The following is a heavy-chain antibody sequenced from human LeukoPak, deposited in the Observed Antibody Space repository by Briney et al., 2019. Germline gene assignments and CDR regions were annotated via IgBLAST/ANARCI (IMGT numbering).Heavy chain of an antibody. CDR2: ISGSGGST. CDR1: GFTFSSYA. D-gene: IGHD3-3*01. CDR3: AKAGSDYDFWSRYPRGWFDP. J-gene: IGHJ5*02. V-gene: IGHV3-23*01. Sequence: PGGSLRLSCAASGFTFSSYAMSWVRQAPVKGLEWVSAISGSGGSTYYADSVKGRFTISRDNSKNTLYLQMNSLRAEDTAVYYCAKAGSDYDFWSRYPRGWFDPWGQGTLVTVSS.